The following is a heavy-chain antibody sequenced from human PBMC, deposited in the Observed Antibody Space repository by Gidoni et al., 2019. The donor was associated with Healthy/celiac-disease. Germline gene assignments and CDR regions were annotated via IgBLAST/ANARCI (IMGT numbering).Heavy chain of an antibody. J-gene: IGHJ4*02. CDR3: ARDTSSGYYSDY. Sequence: EVQLVESGGGLVKPGGSLRLSCAASGFTFSSYSMNWVRQAPGKGLEWVSSISSSSSYIYYADSVKGRFTISRDNAKNSLYLQMNSLRAEDTAVYYCARDTSSGYYSDYWGQGTLVTVSS. CDR1: GFTFSSYS. D-gene: IGHD3-22*01. CDR2: ISSSSSYI. V-gene: IGHV3-21*01.